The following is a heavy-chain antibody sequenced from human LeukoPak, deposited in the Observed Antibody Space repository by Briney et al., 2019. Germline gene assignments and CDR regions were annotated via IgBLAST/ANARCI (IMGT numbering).Heavy chain of an antibody. CDR2: ISGDGGST. CDR3: AKDIRMGAVAGSFDY. J-gene: IGHJ4*02. V-gene: IGHV3-43*02. D-gene: IGHD6-19*01. Sequence: GGSLRLSCAASGFTFDDYAMHWVRQTPGKGLEWVSLISGDGGSTYYADSVKGRFTISRDNSKNSLYLQMNSLRTEDTALYYCAKDIRMGAVAGSFDYWGQGTLVTVSS. CDR1: GFTFDDYA.